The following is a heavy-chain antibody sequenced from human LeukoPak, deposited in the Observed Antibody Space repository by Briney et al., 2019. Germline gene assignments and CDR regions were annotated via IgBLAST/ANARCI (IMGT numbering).Heavy chain of an antibody. CDR3: ARGQKGSMDV. V-gene: IGHV3-21*01. Sequence: GGSLRLSCAASGFTFSSYSMNWVRQAPGKGLEWVSSISSSSSYIYYADSVKGRFTISRDNSKNTLYLQMNSLRAEDTAVYYCARGQKGSMDVWGQGTTVTVSS. CDR1: GFTFSSYS. J-gene: IGHJ6*02. CDR2: ISSSSSYI.